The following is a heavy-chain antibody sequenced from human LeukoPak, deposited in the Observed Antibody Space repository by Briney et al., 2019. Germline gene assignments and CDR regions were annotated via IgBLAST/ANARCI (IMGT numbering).Heavy chain of an antibody. V-gene: IGHV4-4*07. CDR2: IYTSGST. CDR3: ARDKVDIVATTSNWYFDL. Sequence: SETLSLTCTVSGGSISSYYWSWIRQPAGKGLEWIGRIYTSGSTNYNPSLKSRVTMSVDTSKNQFSLKLSSVTAADMAVYYCARDKVDIVATTSNWYFDLWGRGTLVTVSS. D-gene: IGHD5-12*01. CDR1: GGSISSYY. J-gene: IGHJ2*01.